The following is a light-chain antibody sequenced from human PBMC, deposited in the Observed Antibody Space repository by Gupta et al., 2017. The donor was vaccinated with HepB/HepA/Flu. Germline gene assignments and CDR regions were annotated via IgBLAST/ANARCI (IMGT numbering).Light chain of an antibody. J-gene: IGKJ1*01. Sequence: DSQMTQSPSSLSASVGDRGTITCRASQSISSYLNWYQQKPVKAPKLLIYAASSWQSGVPSRFSGSGYGKNLTLTISSRQQEDFAAYYCQQNDSNPPWTFGQGTKVEIK. CDR1: QSISSY. V-gene: IGKV1-39*01. CDR2: AAS. CDR3: QQNDSNPPWT.